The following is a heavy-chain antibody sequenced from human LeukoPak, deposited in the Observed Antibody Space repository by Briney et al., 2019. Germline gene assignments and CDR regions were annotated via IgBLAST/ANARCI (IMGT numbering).Heavy chain of an antibody. Sequence: GGSLRLSCAASGFTFTDAWMSWVRQAPGKGLEWVGRIKSKTDGGTSDYAAPVKGRFTISRDDSKNTLYLQMNSLKTEDTAMYYCTRDQSVGYNLLDYWGQGTLVTVSS. J-gene: IGHJ4*02. CDR1: GFTFTDAW. V-gene: IGHV3-15*01. CDR2: IKSKTDGGTS. D-gene: IGHD5-24*01. CDR3: TRDQSVGYNLLDY.